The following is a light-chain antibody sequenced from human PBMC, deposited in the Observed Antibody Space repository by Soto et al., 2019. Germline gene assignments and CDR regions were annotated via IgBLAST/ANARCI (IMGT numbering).Light chain of an antibody. CDR1: QSVGSY. CDR2: GAS. Sequence: EIVLIQSPATLSLSPGETATLSCRASQSVGSYLAWYQNKPXQAPRLXXCGASSRATGIPDRFSGSGSGTDLTLTISRVETEDFAVYYCQQYGRSLPITFGQGTRLEIK. V-gene: IGKV3-20*01. CDR3: QQYGRSLPIT. J-gene: IGKJ5*01.